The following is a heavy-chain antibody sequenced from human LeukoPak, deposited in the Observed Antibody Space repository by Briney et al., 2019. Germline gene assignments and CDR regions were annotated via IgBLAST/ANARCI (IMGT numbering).Heavy chain of an antibody. CDR1: GFTLSSYE. CDR3: TRNSGWYGLS. J-gene: IGHJ1*01. CDR2: IDYDGGSG. Sequence: GGSLRLSCTVSGFTLSSYEMSWIRQAPGKGLEWVLSIDYDGGSGHYADSVKGRFTISRDNSNNTLFLHLNSLRGEDTAVYYCTRNSGWYGLSWGQGTLVTVSS. D-gene: IGHD6-19*01. V-gene: IGHV3-23*01.